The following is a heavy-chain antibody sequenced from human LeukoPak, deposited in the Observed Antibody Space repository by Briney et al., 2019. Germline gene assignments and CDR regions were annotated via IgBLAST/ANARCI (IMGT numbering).Heavy chain of an antibody. CDR3: AQGGSSSDY. D-gene: IGHD6-6*01. J-gene: IGHJ4*02. CDR2: ISSSSSYI. V-gene: IGHV3-21*01. Sequence: PGGSLRLSCAASGFTFSSYSMNWVRQAPGTGLEWVSSISSSSSYIYYADSVKGRFTISRDNAKNSLYLQMNSLRAEDTAVYYCAQGGSSSDYWGQGTLVTVSS. CDR1: GFTFSSYS.